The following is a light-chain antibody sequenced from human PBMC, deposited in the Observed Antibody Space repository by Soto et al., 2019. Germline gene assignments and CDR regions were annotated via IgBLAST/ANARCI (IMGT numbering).Light chain of an antibody. CDR2: GAS. V-gene: IGKV3-15*01. CDR3: QQYNNWPRT. J-gene: IGKJ1*01. CDR1: QSVSSN. Sequence: EILMTQSPSTLSVSPGERATLSCRASQSVSSNLAWYQQKPGQAPWLLIYGASTRATDIPARFSGSGSGTEFTLTISSLQSEDFAVYYCQQYNNWPRTFGQGTKVDIK.